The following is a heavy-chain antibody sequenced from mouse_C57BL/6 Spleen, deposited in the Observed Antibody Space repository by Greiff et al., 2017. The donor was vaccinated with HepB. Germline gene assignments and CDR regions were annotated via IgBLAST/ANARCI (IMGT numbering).Heavy chain of an antibody. CDR3: ARGDYDDAMDY. J-gene: IGHJ4*01. CDR2: IYPGSGST. CDR1: GYTSPSNW. V-gene: IGHV1-55*01. D-gene: IGHD2-4*01. Sequence: VQLQQPGVEFVKLGVSVKWSCRAFGYTSPSNWKTWVMQSPGHGFEWIGDIYPGSGSTNYNEKFKSKATLTVDTSSSTAYMQLSSLTSEDSAVYYCARGDYDDAMDYWGQGTSVTVSS.